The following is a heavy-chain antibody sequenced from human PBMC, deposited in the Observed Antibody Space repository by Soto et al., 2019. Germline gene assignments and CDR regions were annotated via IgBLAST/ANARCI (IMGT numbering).Heavy chain of an antibody. Sequence: QVQLQESGPGLVKPSQTLSLTCTVSGDSINSGIYYWSWIRQHPGKGLEWIGYIHYSGTTYYNPSLKSRVTISMDMSKSQFSLKLSSVTAADTDVYYCARGVKVWGQGTTVIVSS. D-gene: IGHD3-3*01. V-gene: IGHV4-31*03. CDR1: GDSINSGIYY. CDR2: IHYSGTT. CDR3: ARGVKV. J-gene: IGHJ6*02.